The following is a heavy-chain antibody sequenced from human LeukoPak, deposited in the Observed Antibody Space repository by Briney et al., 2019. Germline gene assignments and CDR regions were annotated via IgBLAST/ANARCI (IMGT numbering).Heavy chain of an antibody. CDR3: ARARAIFGVVFDP. CDR2: GYHSGST. V-gene: IGHV4-38-2*02. CDR1: GYSISSGYY. D-gene: IGHD3-3*01. Sequence: SETLSLTCTVSGYSISSGYYWAWIRQPTGKGLEWIGNGYHSGSTYYNPSLKSRVTILVGTSKNQLSLNLTSVTAADTALYYCARARAIFGVVFDPWGRGTLVTVSS. J-gene: IGHJ5*02.